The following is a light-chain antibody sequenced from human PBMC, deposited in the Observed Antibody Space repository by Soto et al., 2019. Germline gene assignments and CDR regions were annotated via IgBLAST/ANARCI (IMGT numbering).Light chain of an antibody. CDR3: CSYAGSSTWV. V-gene: IGLV2-23*01. CDR2: EDT. Sequence: QSALAQPASVSGSPGQSITIPCSATSSDVGSFQVVSWYQHHPGKAPKVMIYEDTKRPSGISNRFSGSKSGNTASLTISGLQAEDEAYYYCCSYAGSSTWVFGGGTKVTVL. J-gene: IGLJ3*02. CDR1: SSDVGSFQV.